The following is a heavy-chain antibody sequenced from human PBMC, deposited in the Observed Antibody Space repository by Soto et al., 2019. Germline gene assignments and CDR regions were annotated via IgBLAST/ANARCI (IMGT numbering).Heavy chain of an antibody. Sequence: EVQLLESGGGLVQPGGSLRLSCAASGFTFSSYAMSWVRQAPGKGLEWVSAISGSGGSTYYADSVKGRFTISRDNSKNTLYLQMNSLSAEDTTVYYCAKDQGGSYSNSAFDIWGQGTMVTVSS. D-gene: IGHD1-26*01. V-gene: IGHV3-23*01. CDR2: ISGSGGST. CDR3: AKDQGGSYSNSAFDI. CDR1: GFTFSSYA. J-gene: IGHJ3*02.